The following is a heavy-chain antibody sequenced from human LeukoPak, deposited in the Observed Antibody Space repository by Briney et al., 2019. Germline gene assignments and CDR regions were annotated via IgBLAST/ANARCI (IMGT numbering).Heavy chain of an antibody. CDR2: ISGSGGST. Sequence: PGGSLRLSCAASGFTFSSYAMSWVRQAPGKGLEWVSAISGSGGSTYYADSVKGPFTISRDNSKYTLYLQMNSLRAEDTAVYYCAKDGWIQLWAPYYFDYWGQGTLVTVSS. V-gene: IGHV3-23*01. CDR1: GFTFSSYA. D-gene: IGHD5-18*01. J-gene: IGHJ4*02. CDR3: AKDGWIQLWAPYYFDY.